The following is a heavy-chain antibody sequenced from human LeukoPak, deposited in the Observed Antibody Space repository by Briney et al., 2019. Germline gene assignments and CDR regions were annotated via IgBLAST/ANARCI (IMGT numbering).Heavy chain of an antibody. V-gene: IGHV4-34*01. CDR1: GGSFSGYY. CDR2: INHSGST. D-gene: IGHD3-10*01. J-gene: IGHJ3*02. Sequence: SETLSLTCAVYGGSFSGYYWSWIRQPPGKGLEWIGDINHSGSTNYNPSLKSRVTISVDTSKNQFSLKLSSVTAADTAVYYCARGRRAYYYGWGSYSAFDIWAEGQWSPSLQ. CDR3: ARGRRAYYYGWGSYSAFDI.